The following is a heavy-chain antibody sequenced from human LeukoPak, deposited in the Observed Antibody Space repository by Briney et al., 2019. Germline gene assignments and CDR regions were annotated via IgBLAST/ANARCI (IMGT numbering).Heavy chain of an antibody. V-gene: IGHV1-8*02. CDR2: MNPNSGNT. CDR1: GYTFTSYY. D-gene: IGHD3-16*01. Sequence: ASVKVSCKASGYTFTSYYMHWVRQAPGQGLEWMGWMNPNSGNTGYAQKFQGRVTMTRNTSISTAYMELSSLRSEDTAVYYCARLGSSWARDDAFDIWGQGTMVTVSS. CDR3: ARLGSSWARDDAFDI. J-gene: IGHJ3*02.